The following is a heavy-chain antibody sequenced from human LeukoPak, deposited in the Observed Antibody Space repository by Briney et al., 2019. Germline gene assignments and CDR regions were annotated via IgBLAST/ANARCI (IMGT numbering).Heavy chain of an antibody. D-gene: IGHD7-27*01. J-gene: IGHJ4*02. CDR3: ARGGHWGGLGY. Sequence: SETLSLTCTVSGGSISSYYWRWIRQPPGKGLEWIGYIYYSGSTNYNPSLKSRVTISVDTSKNQFSLKLSSVTAADTAVYYCARGGHWGGLGYWGQGTLVTVSS. V-gene: IGHV4-59*01. CDR2: IYYSGST. CDR1: GGSISSYY.